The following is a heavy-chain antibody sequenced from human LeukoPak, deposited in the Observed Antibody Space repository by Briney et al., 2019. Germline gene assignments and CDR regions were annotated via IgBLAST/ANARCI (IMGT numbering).Heavy chain of an antibody. CDR1: GYTFTSYG. V-gene: IGHV1-18*01. Sequence: ASVKVSCKASGYTFTSYGISWVRQAPGQGLEWMGWISAYNGNTNYAQKVQGRVTVTTDTSTSTAYMELRSLRSDDTAVYYCARVWSGSYDDAFDIWGQGTMVTVSS. CDR3: ARVWSGSYDDAFDI. CDR2: ISAYNGNT. D-gene: IGHD1-26*01. J-gene: IGHJ3*02.